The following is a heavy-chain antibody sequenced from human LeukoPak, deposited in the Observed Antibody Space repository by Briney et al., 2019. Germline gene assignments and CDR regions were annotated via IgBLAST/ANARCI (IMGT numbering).Heavy chain of an antibody. D-gene: IGHD4-17*01. CDR2: ITGTHYTT. V-gene: IGHV3-23*01. CDR1: GFTFSSFA. CDR3: TKDPNGDYVGAFDP. J-gene: IGHJ5*02. Sequence: GGSLRLSCAASGFTFSSFAMTWVRQAPGKGLEWVSSITGTHYTTYNTDSVKGRFAISRDNSKNTLYLQMNSLRADDTAVYYCTKDPNGDYVGAFDPWGQGTLVTVSS.